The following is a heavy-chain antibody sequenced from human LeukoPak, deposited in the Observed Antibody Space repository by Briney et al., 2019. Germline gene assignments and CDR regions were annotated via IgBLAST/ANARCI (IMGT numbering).Heavy chain of an antibody. CDR1: GFTFSSYA. V-gene: IGHV3-23*01. D-gene: IGHD1-26*01. CDR3: AKDIRPKPQKSGSYLPRILDFDY. CDR2: ISGSGGST. Sequence: GGSLRLSCAASGFTFSSYAMSWVRQAPGKGLEWVSAISGSGGSTYYADSVKGRFTISRDNAKNSLYLQMNSLRAEDTALYYCAKDIRPKPQKSGSYLPRILDFDYWGQGTLVTVSS. J-gene: IGHJ4*02.